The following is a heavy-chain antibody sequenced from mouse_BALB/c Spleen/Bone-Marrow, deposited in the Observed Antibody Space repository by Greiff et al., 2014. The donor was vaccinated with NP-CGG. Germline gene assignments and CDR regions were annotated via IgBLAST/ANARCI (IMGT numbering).Heavy chain of an antibody. V-gene: IGHV2-9*02. D-gene: IGHD4-1*01. Sequence: VKLMESGPGLVAPSQSLSITCTVSGFSLTSYGVHWVRQPPGKGLEWLGVKWAGGTTSYNSALMSRLSISRDNSKSQVFLKMNSLQTDDTAIYYCARTGTKDYFDYWGQGTTLTASS. CDR1: GFSLTSYG. J-gene: IGHJ2*01. CDR3: ARTGTKDYFDY. CDR2: KWAGGTT.